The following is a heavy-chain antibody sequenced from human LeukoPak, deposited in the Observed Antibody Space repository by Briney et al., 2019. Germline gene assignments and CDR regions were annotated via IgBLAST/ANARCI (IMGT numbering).Heavy chain of an antibody. CDR2: IIPIDGTA. CDR3: ARDPGAPVRAFDI. D-gene: IGHD3-10*01. J-gene: IGHJ3*02. CDR1: RDTFTRCA. Sequence: SVKVSCKASRDTFTRCAFSWVRQAPGQGLEWMGGIIPIDGTANFGQKFQGRVTITADESTSTAYMELSRLRSEDTAMYYCARDPGAPVRAFDIWGQGTLVTVSS. V-gene: IGHV1-69*13.